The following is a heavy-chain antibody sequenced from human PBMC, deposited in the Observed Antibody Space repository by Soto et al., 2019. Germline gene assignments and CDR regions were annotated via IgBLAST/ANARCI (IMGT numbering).Heavy chain of an antibody. CDR2: IYYSGST. CDR3: ARLYGDLTPYYFDY. CDR1: GGSISSYY. Sequence: PSATLSLTCTVSGGSISSYYWSWIRQPPGKGLEWIGYIYYSGSTNYNPSLKSRVTISVDTSKNQFSLKLSSVTAADTAVYYCARLYGDLTPYYFDYWGQGTLVTVSS. D-gene: IGHD4-17*01. V-gene: IGHV4-59*01. J-gene: IGHJ4*02.